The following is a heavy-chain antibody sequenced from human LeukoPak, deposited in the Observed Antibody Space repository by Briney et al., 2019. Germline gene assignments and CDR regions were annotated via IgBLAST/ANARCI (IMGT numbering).Heavy chain of an antibody. Sequence: GSVKVSCKASGYTFTSYGISWVRQAPGQGLEWMGWIHAYNGNTNNPQKLQGRVTMTTDTSTSTAYMELRSLRSDDTAVYYCARVSLAYGSGSRHGVRGANWFDHWGQGTLVTVSS. CDR3: ARVSLAYGSGSRHGVRGANWFDH. D-gene: IGHD3-10*01. V-gene: IGHV1-18*01. J-gene: IGHJ5*02. CDR2: IHAYNGNT. CDR1: GYTFTSYG.